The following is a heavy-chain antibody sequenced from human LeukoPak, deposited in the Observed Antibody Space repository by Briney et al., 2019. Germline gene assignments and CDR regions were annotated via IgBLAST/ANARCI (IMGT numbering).Heavy chain of an antibody. Sequence: SETLSLTCTVSGDSVSSSSYYWGWIRQPPGKGLEWITTIYYGGSTYYNPSLKSRVTISVDTSRNQFSLNLRSVTAADTAVYYCAIQSGATDYWGQGTLVTVSS. CDR2: IYYGGST. CDR3: AIQSGATDY. V-gene: IGHV4-39*07. CDR1: GDSVSSSSYY. D-gene: IGHD1-26*01. J-gene: IGHJ4*02.